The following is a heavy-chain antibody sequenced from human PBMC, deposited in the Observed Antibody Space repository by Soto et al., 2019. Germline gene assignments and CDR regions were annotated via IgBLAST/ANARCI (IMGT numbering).Heavy chain of an antibody. V-gene: IGHV4-30-4*01. D-gene: IGHD3-16*01. CDR2: IYYSGST. CDR1: RGSISSVDYY. J-gene: IGHJ5*02. Sequence: SETLSLTCTVSRGSISSVDYYWSWIRQPPGKGLEWIGYIYYSGSTYYNPSLKSRVTISVDTSKNQFSLKLSSVTAADPAVYYCASSEASGWGSWFDPWGQGTLVTVSS. CDR3: ASSEASGWGSWFDP.